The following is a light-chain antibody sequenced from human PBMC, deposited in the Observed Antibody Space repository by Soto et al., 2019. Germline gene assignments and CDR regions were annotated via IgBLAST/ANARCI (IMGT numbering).Light chain of an antibody. Sequence: QSVLTQPPSMSGTPGQRVTISCSGRYSNVGSNVVYWYQQIPGAAPKLIKFDNSQGPSGVPNRFSGSKSGTSASLAISGLQSEDEADYYCAVWDDSLNGQVFGGGTQLTVL. CDR1: YSNVGSNV. V-gene: IGLV1-44*01. CDR3: AVWDDSLNGQV. J-gene: IGLJ2*01. CDR2: DNS.